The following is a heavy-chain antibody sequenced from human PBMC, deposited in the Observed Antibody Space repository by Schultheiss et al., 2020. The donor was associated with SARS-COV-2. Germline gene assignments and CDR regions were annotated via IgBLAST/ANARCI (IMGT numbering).Heavy chain of an antibody. CDR1: GGSISSYY. CDR2: IYYSGST. CDR3: ARTTTVTRKRYYYYGMDV. D-gene: IGHD4-17*01. J-gene: IGHJ6*02. V-gene: IGHV4-59*12. Sequence: SQTLSLTCTVSGGSISSYYWSWIRQPPGKGLEWIGYIYYSGSTYYNPSLKSRITTSEDTSKNQFSLKLSSVTAADTAVYYCARTTTVTRKRYYYYGMDVWGQGTTVTVSS.